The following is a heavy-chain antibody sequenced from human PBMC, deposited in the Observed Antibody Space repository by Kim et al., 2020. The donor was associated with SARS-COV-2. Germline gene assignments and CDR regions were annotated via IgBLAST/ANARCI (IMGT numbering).Heavy chain of an antibody. V-gene: IGHV3-21*01. D-gene: IGHD3-3*01. Sequence: GGSLRLSCAASGFTFSSYSMNWVRQAPGKGLEWVSSISSSSSYIYYADSVKGRFTISRDNAKNSLYLQMNSLRAEDTAVYYCARDRWSIDFWCGYDLDGAFAYWGQGTLVTVSS. CDR3: ARDRWSIDFWCGYDLDGAFAY. J-gene: IGHJ4*02. CDR1: GFTFSSYS. CDR2: ISSSSSYI.